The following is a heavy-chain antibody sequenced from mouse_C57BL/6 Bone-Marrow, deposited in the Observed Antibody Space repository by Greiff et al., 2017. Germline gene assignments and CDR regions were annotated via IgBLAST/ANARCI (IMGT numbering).Heavy chain of an antibody. V-gene: IGHV1-53*01. CDR2: INPSNGGT. Sequence: QVQLQQPGTELVKPGASVKLSCKASGYTFTSYWMHWVKQRPGPGLEWIGNINPSNGGTNYNEKFKSKATLTVDKSSSTAYMQLSSLTSEDSAVYYCAREGRHYGRHYFDYWGQGTTLTVSA. J-gene: IGHJ2*01. D-gene: IGHD1-1*01. CDR1: GYTFTSYW. CDR3: AREGRHYGRHYFDY.